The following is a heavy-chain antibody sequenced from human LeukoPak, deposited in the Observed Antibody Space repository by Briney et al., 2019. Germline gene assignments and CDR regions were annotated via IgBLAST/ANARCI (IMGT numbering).Heavy chain of an antibody. CDR3: ARRGLMAVAGSFDS. J-gene: IGHJ4*02. D-gene: IGHD6-19*01. V-gene: IGHV3-43*01. CDR2: ISWAGTTT. Sequence: PGGSLRLSCVASGFTFDDYGMHWVRQAPGKGLEWVSFISWAGTTTYYAESVKGRFTISRDNSKNSLYLQMNILRTEDTALYYCARRGLMAVAGSFDSWGQGTLVTVPS. CDR1: GFTFDDYG.